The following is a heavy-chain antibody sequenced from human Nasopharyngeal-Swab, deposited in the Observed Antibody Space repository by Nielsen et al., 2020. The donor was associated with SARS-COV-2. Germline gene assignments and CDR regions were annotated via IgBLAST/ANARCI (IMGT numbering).Heavy chain of an antibody. CDR1: GFVFSGSA. D-gene: IGHD1-26*01. CDR3: TTYYYFDY. J-gene: IGHJ4*02. Sequence: GESLKISCAASGFVFSGSAIHWVRQASGKGLEWVGRIGDKAHNYATTYAASVKGRFTISRDDSKNTAFLQMDSLNTEDTALYYCTTYYYFDYWGQGTLVTVSS. V-gene: IGHV3-73*01. CDR2: IGDKAHNYAT.